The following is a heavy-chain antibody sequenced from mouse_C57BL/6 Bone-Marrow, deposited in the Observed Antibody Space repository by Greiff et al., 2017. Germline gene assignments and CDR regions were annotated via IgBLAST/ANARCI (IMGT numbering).Heavy chain of an antibody. J-gene: IGHJ3*01. V-gene: IGHV14-4*01. CDR1: GFNIKDDY. D-gene: IGHD2-4*01. CDR3: TTKDDDGGLFAY. Sequence: VQLQQSGAELVRPGASVKLSCTASGFNIKDDYMHWVKQRPEQGLEWIGWIDPENGDTEYASQFPGKATITADPTSNTAYLQISSLTSEDTAVYYCTTKDDDGGLFAYWGQGTLVTVSA. CDR2: IDPENGDT.